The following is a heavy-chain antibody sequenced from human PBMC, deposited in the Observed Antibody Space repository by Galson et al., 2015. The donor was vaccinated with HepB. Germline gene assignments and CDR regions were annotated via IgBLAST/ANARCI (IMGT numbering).Heavy chain of an antibody. CDR2: INHSGNS. J-gene: IGHJ4*02. CDR1: GGTRSTYY. D-gene: IGHD4-17*01. Sequence: SETLSLTCGVSGGTRSTYYWSWIRQSPGKGLEWIGEINHSGNSKYRSSLESRVTISVDTSRKQFSLKLNSVTAADTAVYYCAADYGDFDVFGYWGQGILVTVSS. CDR3: AADYGDFDVFGY. V-gene: IGHV4-34*08.